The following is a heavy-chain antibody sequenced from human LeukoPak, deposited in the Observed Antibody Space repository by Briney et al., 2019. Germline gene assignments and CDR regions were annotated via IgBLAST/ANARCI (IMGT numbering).Heavy chain of an antibody. D-gene: IGHD1-1*01. Sequence: PGGSLRLSCAASGFTFSSYAMSWVRQAPGKGLEWVSAISGSGGSTYYADSVKGRFTISRDNSKNTLYLQMNSLRAEGTAVYYCAKSQQNDDYYYYYYMDVWGKGTTVTVSS. CDR1: GFTFSSYA. CDR3: AKSQQNDDYYYYYYMDV. J-gene: IGHJ6*03. CDR2: ISGSGGST. V-gene: IGHV3-23*01.